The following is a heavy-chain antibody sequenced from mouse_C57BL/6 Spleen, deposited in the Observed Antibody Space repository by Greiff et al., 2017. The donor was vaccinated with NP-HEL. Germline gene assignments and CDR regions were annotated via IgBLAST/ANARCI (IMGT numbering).Heavy chain of an antibody. V-gene: IGHV14-4*01. J-gene: IGHJ3*01. CDR1: GFNIKDDY. CDR3: TTDRGFAY. CDR2: IDPENGDT. Sequence: EVKLQQSGAELVRPGASVKLSCTASGFNIKDDYMHWVKQRPEQGLEWIGWIDPENGDTEYASKFQGKATITAATSSNTAYLQLSSLTSEDTAVYYCTTDRGFAYWGQGTLVTVSA.